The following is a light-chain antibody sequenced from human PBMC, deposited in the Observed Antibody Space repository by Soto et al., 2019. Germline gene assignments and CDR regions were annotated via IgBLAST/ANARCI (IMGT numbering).Light chain of an antibody. CDR3: LRHNAYPLT. Sequence: DIQMTQSPSSLSASVGDRVTITCRASQGIGILLGWFQQKPGRAPKRLIYAASTLESGVPSRFSGSGSGTEFTLTISGLQPEGFATYYCLRHNAYPLTFGQGTKVDVK. V-gene: IGKV1-17*01. J-gene: IGKJ1*01. CDR1: QGIGIL. CDR2: AAS.